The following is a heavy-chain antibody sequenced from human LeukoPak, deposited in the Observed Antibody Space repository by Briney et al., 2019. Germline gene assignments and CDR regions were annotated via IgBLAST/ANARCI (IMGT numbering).Heavy chain of an antibody. J-gene: IGHJ4*02. V-gene: IGHV4-31*03. CDR1: GGSISSGGYY. Sequence: PSQTLSLTCTVSGGSISSGGYYWSWIRQHPGKGLEWIGYIYYGGSTYYSPSLKSRVSISVDTSKNQFSLKLSSVTAADTAVYYCARWRGSYEYDYWGQGTLVTVSS. CDR3: ARWRGSYEYDY. CDR2: IYYGGST. D-gene: IGHD5-12*01.